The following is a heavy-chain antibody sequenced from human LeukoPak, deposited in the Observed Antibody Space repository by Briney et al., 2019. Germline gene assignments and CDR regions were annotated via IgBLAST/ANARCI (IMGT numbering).Heavy chain of an antibody. CDR3: ARPMTTVTTGFDY. J-gene: IGHJ4*02. D-gene: IGHD4-17*01. CDR2: IIPSFGTA. Sequence: PVKVSCKASGGTFNSYVINWVRQAPGQGLEWMGRIIPSFGTANYAQKFQGRVTITTDESTSTAYMELSNLRSEDTAVYFCARPMTTVTTGFDYWGQGTLVTVSS. V-gene: IGHV1-69*05. CDR1: GGTFNSYV.